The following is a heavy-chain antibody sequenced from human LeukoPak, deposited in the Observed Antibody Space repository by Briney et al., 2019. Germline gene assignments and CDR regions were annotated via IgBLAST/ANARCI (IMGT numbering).Heavy chain of an antibody. J-gene: IGHJ4*02. V-gene: IGHV3-48*02. CDR2: ISTTSSSI. D-gene: IGHD6-19*01. CDR3: ARDSSWGYSSGWYDY. Sequence: GGSMRLSCAASGFTFSSHSMNWVRQAPGKGLEWLSYISTTSSSIYYADSVNGRFTISRDNAKNSLYLQMNSLRDEDTAVYYCARDSSWGYSSGWYDYWGQGTPVTVSS. CDR1: GFTFSSHS.